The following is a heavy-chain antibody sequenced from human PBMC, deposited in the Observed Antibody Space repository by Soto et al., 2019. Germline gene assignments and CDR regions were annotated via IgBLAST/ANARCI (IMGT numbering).Heavy chain of an antibody. V-gene: IGHV1-69*06. CDR1: GDIFNNYG. CDR2: IIPVVETA. Sequence: QVHLVQSGAEVKKPGSSVKVSCKASGDIFNNYGISWVRQAPGQGLEWMGGIIPVVETAKYTQKFQGRVTITADKSTTTAYMELTSLTSEDTAVYYCASSRGSRSFYYYGLDVW. D-gene: IGHD5-12*01. CDR3: ASSRGSRSFYYYGLDV. J-gene: IGHJ6*01.